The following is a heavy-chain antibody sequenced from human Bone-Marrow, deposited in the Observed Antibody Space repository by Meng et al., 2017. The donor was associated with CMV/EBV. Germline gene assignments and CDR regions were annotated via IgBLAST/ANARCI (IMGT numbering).Heavy chain of an antibody. V-gene: IGHV1-8*01. D-gene: IGHD3-3*01. CDR1: GYTFTSYD. CDR2: MNPNSGNT. CDR3: ARAPYYDFWSGYFVAPWVYYYGMDV. J-gene: IGHJ6*02. Sequence: ASVKVSCKASGYTFTSYDINWVRQATGQGLEWMGWMNPNSGNTGYAQKFQGRVTMTRNTSISTAYMELSSLRSEDTAVYYCARAPYYDFWSGYFVAPWVYYYGMDVWGQGTTVTVSS.